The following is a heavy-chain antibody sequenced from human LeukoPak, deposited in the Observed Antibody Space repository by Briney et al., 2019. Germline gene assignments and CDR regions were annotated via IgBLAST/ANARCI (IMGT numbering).Heavy chain of an antibody. CDR2: ISYDGSNK. Sequence: GRSLRLSCAASGFTFSSYAMHWVRQAPGKGLEWEAVISYDGSNKYYADSVKGRFTISRDNSKNTLYLQMNSLRAEDTAVYYCARELLTGTVDYWGQGTLVTVSS. D-gene: IGHD1-20*01. J-gene: IGHJ4*02. V-gene: IGHV3-30*01. CDR3: ARELLTGTVDY. CDR1: GFTFSSYA.